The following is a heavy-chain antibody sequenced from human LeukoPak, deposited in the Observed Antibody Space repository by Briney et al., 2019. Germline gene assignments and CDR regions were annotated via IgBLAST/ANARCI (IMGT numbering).Heavy chain of an antibody. V-gene: IGHV3-23*01. CDR3: AKLHSATITADFDH. Sequence: GGSLRLSCAASGFTFSGSAMSWVRQAPGEGLEWVSGISIGGDYTYYADSVKGRFTISRDNSKNTLSLQMSNLRAEDTAIYYCAKLHSATITADFDHWGQGTLVTVSS. CDR2: ISIGGDYT. J-gene: IGHJ4*02. CDR1: GFTFSGSA. D-gene: IGHD1-14*01.